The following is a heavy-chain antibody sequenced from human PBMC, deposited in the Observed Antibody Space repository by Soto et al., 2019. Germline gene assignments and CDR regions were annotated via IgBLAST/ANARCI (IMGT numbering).Heavy chain of an antibody. J-gene: IGHJ4*02. Sequence: SVKVSCKASGFTFTSSAVRWVRQARGQRLEWIGWIVVGSGNTNYAQKLQGRVTMTTDTSTSTAYMELRSLRSDDTAVYYCARGVSYDESGHYLRLVFDYWGQGALVTVSS. CDR3: ARGVSYDESGHYLRLVFDY. CDR2: IVVGSGNT. V-gene: IGHV1-58*01. CDR1: GFTFTSSA. D-gene: IGHD3-22*01.